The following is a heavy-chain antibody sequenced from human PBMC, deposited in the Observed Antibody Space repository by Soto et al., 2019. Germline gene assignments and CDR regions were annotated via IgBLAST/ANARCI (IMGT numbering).Heavy chain of an antibody. CDR3: AGGSNYGFWSGYYYYYMDV. J-gene: IGHJ6*03. D-gene: IGHD3-3*01. CDR1: GGPFSGYY. CDR2: INDSGST. Sequence: SETLSLTCAVYGGPFSGYYWSWIRQAPGKGLEWIGEINDSGSTNYNPSLKSRVTISVDTSRNQFSLKLSSVAAADTAVYYCAGGSNYGFWSGYYYYYMDVWGDGTTVTVSS. V-gene: IGHV4-34*01.